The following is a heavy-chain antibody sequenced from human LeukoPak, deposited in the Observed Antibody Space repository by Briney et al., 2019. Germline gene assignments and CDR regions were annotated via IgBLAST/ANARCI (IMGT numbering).Heavy chain of an antibody. CDR2: LSGSGITT. CDR3: AKGIYSSGWSYFGY. J-gene: IGHJ4*01. CDR1: GFTFSNSA. D-gene: IGHD6-19*01. V-gene: IGHV3-23*01. Sequence: GGSPRLSCAASGFTFSNSAMSWVRQAPGKGLEWVSTLSGSGITTYYADSVKGRFTISRDNSKNTLYLQMNSLRAEDTAVYYCAKGIYSSGWSYFGYWGHGTLVTVSS.